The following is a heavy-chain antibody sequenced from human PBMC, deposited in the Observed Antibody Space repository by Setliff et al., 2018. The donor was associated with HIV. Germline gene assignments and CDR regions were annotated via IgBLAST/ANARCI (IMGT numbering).Heavy chain of an antibody. D-gene: IGHD1-7*01. Sequence: PSETLSLTCTVSGGSISTGSYYWGWIRQPPGKGLEWIGSINHSGSTYYNPSLKSRVTISVDTSKNQFSLKLGSVTAADTAVYYCARHDGITGTTDAFDIWGQGTMVTVSS. CDR3: ARHDGITGTTDAFDI. CDR1: GGSISTGSYY. J-gene: IGHJ3*02. CDR2: INHSGST. V-gene: IGHV4-39*01.